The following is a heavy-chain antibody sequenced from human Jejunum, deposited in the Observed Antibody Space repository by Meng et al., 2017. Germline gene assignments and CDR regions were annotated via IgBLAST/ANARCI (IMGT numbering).Heavy chain of an antibody. CDR2: IKPDGNTI. V-gene: IGHV3-74*01. CDR1: GFPFSTYS. Sequence: GGSLRLSCAASGFPFSTYSMHWVRQAPGKGLVWVSQIKPDGNTISYADSVRGRFTNSRDNAKSTLYLEMNSLRAEDAAVYYCARDNDWVVWDYWGRGTLVTVSS. CDR3: ARDNDWVVWDY. J-gene: IGHJ4*01. D-gene: IGHD1-1*01.